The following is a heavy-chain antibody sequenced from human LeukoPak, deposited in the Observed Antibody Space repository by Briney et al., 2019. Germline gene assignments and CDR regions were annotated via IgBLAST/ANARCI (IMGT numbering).Heavy chain of an antibody. D-gene: IGHD3-22*01. CDR3: ATGYYDSSGYYPPDAFDI. J-gene: IGHJ3*02. CDR2: IYYSGST. CDR1: GGSISSYY. Sequence: PSETLSLTCTGSGGSISSYYWSWILQPPGKGLEWMGYIYYSGSTNYNPSLKSRVTISGDTSKNQFSLKLSSLTAADTAVYYCATGYYDSSGYYPPDAFDIWGQGTMVTVSS. V-gene: IGHV4-59*01.